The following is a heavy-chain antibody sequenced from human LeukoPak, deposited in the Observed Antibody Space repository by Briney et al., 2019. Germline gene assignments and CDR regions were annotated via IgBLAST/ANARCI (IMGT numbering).Heavy chain of an antibody. V-gene: IGHV3-23*01. Sequence: GGSLRLPCVASGITFSNYAVSWVRQAPEKGLDWVSVISGSAHKIRYADSVKGRFTISRDNSENIVYLQMNNLRAEDTAVYYCAGRVTGYSSGYVYWGQGTLVTVSS. CDR1: GITFSNYA. J-gene: IGHJ4*02. CDR3: AGRVTGYSSGYVY. CDR2: ISGSAHKI. D-gene: IGHD5-18*01.